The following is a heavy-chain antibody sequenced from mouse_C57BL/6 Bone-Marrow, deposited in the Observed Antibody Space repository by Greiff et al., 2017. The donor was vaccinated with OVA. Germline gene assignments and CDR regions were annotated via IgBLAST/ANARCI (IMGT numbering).Heavy chain of an antibody. J-gene: IGHJ3*01. V-gene: IGHV1-59*01. CDR3: AKYYGFAY. Sequence: QVQLQQPGAELVRPGTSVKLSCKASGYTFTSYCMHWVKQRPGQGLEWIGVIDPSDSYTNYNQKFKGKATLTVDTSSSTAYMQLSSLTSEDSAVYCCAKYYGFAYWGQGTLVTVSA. CDR2: IDPSDSYT. CDR1: GYTFTSYC. D-gene: IGHD1-1*01.